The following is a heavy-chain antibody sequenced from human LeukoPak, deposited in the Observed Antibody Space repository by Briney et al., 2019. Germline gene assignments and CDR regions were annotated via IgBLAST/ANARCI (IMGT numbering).Heavy chain of an antibody. D-gene: IGHD2-2*01. CDR1: GFTFSSYG. V-gene: IGHV3-33*06. Sequence: GRSLRLSCAASGFTFSSYGMHWVRQAPGKGLEWVAVIWYDGSNKYYADSVKGRFTISRDNSKNTLYLQMNGLRAEDTAVYYCAKSNDGIVVVPAAAYRHWGQGTLVTVSS. CDR2: IWYDGSNK. J-gene: IGHJ4*02. CDR3: AKSNDGIVVVPAAAYRH.